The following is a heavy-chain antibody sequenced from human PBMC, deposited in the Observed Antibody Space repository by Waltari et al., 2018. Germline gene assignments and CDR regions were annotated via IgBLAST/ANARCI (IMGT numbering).Heavy chain of an antibody. CDR3: ARMWKSGSYGYCDY. CDR2: ISYDGSNK. V-gene: IGHV3-30*01. CDR1: GFTFSSYA. D-gene: IGHD1-26*01. Sequence: QVQLVESGGGVVQPGRSLRLSCAASGFTFSSYAMNWVRQAQGKGLEWVAVISYDGSNKYYADSVKGRFTISRDNCKNTLNLQMNSLRAEDTAVYDCARMWKSGSYGYCDYWGQGTLVTVAS. J-gene: IGHJ4*02.